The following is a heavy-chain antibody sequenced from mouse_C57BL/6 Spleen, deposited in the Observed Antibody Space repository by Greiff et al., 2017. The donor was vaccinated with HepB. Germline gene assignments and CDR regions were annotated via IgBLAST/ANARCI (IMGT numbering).Heavy chain of an antibody. CDR3: ASPSIVTTSAWFAY. CDR2: IWSGGST. V-gene: IGHV2-2*01. CDR1: GFSLTSYG. J-gene: IGHJ3*01. D-gene: IGHD2-5*01. Sequence: QVQLKQSGPGLVQPSQSLSITCTVSGFSLTSYGVHWVRQSPGKGLEWLGVIWSGGSTDTNAAFISRLSIRKDNSKSQVFFKMNSLQADDTDIYYCASPSIVTTSAWFAYWGQGTLVTVSA.